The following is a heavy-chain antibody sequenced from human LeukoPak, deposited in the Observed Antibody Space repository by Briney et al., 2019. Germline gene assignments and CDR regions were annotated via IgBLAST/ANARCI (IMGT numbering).Heavy chain of an antibody. J-gene: IGHJ1*01. Sequence: PSETLSLTCTVSGGSISSGGYFWSWIRQHPGKGLEWIGYIYYSGGTYYNPSLKGRVTISVDTSKNQFSLRLSSVTAADTAIYYCASVSYDTSLQHWGQGTLVTVSS. V-gene: IGHV4-31*03. CDR2: IYYSGGT. D-gene: IGHD3-22*01. CDR1: GGSISSGGYF. CDR3: ASVSYDTSLQH.